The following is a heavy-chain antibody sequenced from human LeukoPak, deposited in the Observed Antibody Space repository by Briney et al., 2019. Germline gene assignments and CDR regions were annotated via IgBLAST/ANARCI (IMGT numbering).Heavy chain of an antibody. CDR2: IYYSGRT. Sequence: SETLSLTCSVSGGSISSYYWSWIRQPPGKGLEWIGYIYYSGRTSYNPSLKSRVTISVDTSKNQFSLKLSSVTAADTAVYYCARVGRTAMADYWGQGTLVTVSS. CDR1: GGSISSYY. D-gene: IGHD5-18*01. V-gene: IGHV4-59*12. CDR3: ARVGRTAMADY. J-gene: IGHJ4*02.